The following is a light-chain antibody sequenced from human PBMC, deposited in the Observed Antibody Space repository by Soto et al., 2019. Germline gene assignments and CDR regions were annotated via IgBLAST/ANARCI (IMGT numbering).Light chain of an antibody. CDR3: QPYNNWPLT. J-gene: IGKJ4*01. CDR2: DTS. Sequence: IVLSQSAATLSLPTGERATLSCRASQSVSSYLAWYQQKPGQAPRLLIYDTSTRATGVPTRFSGSRSGAEFTLTINSLQSEDFTVYYCQPYNNWPLTFGGGTKV. CDR1: QSVSSY. V-gene: IGKV3-15*01.